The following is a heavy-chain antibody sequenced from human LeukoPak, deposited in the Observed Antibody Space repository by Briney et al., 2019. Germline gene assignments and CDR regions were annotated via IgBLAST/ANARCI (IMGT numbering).Heavy chain of an antibody. CDR3: ARDLKGHYGSGSYYAPGRGPFDY. J-gene: IGHJ4*02. Sequence: GGSLRLSCAASGFTFSSYSMNWVRQAPGKGLKWFSSISSSSSYIYYAYSVKGPFTISRDNAKNSLYLQMNSLRAEDTAVYYCARDLKGHYGSGSYYAPGRGPFDYWGQGTLVTVSS. D-gene: IGHD3-10*01. V-gene: IGHV3-21*01. CDR2: ISSSSSYI. CDR1: GFTFSSYS.